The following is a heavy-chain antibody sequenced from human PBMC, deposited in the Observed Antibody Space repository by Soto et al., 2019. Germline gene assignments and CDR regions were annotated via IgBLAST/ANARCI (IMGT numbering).Heavy chain of an antibody. J-gene: IGHJ6*02. Sequence: GGSLRLSCAASGFTFSSFAMSWVRQAPGKGLQWVSAISASGGSTYYADSVKGRFTISRDNSKNTLYLQMNSLRAADTAVYFCAVMQVSHPRDPANMDVWGQGTTVTVSS. V-gene: IGHV3-23*01. CDR2: ISASGGST. CDR1: GFTFSSFA. CDR3: AVMQVSHPRDPANMDV.